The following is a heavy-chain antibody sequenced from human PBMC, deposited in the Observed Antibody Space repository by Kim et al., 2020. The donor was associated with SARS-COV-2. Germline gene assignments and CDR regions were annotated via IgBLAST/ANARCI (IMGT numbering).Heavy chain of an antibody. CDR2: ISWDGGST. Sequence: GGSLRLSCAASGFTFDDYAMHWVRQAPGKGLEWVSLISWDGGSTYYADSVKGRFTISRDNSKNSLYLQMNSLRAEDTALYYCAKDKSSGASSIDYWGQGTLVTVSS. V-gene: IGHV3-43D*03. CDR1: GFTFDDYA. J-gene: IGHJ4*02. CDR3: AKDKSSGASSIDY. D-gene: IGHD6-19*01.